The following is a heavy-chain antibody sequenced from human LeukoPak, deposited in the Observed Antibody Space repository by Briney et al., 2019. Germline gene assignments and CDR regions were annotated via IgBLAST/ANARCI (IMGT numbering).Heavy chain of an antibody. Sequence: WASVTVSFTASGGTFSSYAISWVRQAPGQGLEWMGGIIPIFGTANYAQKFQGRVTITTDESTSTAYMELSSLRSEDTAVYYCAGNYYDSSGYYYDGYYFDYWGQGTLVTVSS. V-gene: IGHV1-69*05. CDR3: AGNYYDSSGYYYDGYYFDY. J-gene: IGHJ4*02. D-gene: IGHD3-22*01. CDR2: IIPIFGTA. CDR1: GGTFSSYA.